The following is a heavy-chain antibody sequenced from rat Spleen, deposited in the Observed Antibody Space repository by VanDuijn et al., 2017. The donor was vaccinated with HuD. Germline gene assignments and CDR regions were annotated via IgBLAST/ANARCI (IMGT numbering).Heavy chain of an antibody. V-gene: IGHV5-31*01. CDR2: LTNTGGST. J-gene: IGHJ2*01. D-gene: IGHD4-3*01. CDR1: GFTFNNHW. CDR3: AVAGYGY. Sequence: EVQLVESGGGLVQPGRSLKLSCAASGFTFNNHWMTWIRQAPGKGLEWVASLTNTGGSTYYPDSVKGRFTISRANSENTVYLQMNSLRSEDTATYYCAVAGYGYWGQGVMVTVSS.